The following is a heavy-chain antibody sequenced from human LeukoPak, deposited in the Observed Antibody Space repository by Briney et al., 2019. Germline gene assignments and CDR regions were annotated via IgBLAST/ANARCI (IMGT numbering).Heavy chain of an antibody. CDR1: GFTFSSYA. CDR2: ITTSNYI. Sequence: PGGSLRLSCAASGFTFSSYAMSWVRQAPGKGLEWVLSITTSNYIFYADSVKGRFTISRDNAKNSLYLQMNGLRAEDTAVYYCVREQARGGSFDYWGQGTLVTVSS. V-gene: IGHV3-21*01. D-gene: IGHD2-15*01. J-gene: IGHJ4*02. CDR3: VREQARGGSFDY.